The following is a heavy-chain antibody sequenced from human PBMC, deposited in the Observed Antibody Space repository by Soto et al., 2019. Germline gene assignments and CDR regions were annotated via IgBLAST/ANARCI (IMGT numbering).Heavy chain of an antibody. CDR1: GFTFSSYE. Sequence: PGGSLRLSCAASGFTFSSYEMNWVRQAPGKGLEWVSYISSSGSTIYYADSVKGRFTISRDNAKNSLYLQMNSLRAEDTAVYYCARVESVSYDFWSGPFYYGMDVWGQGTTVTVSS. D-gene: IGHD3-3*01. V-gene: IGHV3-48*03. CDR3: ARVESVSYDFWSGPFYYGMDV. CDR2: ISSSGSTI. J-gene: IGHJ6*02.